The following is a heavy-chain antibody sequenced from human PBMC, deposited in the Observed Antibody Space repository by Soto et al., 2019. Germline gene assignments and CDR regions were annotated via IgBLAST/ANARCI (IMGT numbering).Heavy chain of an antibody. Sequence: SETLSLXCTVSGGSISSYYWSWIRQPPGKGLEGIGYIYYSGSTNYNPSLKSRVTISVDTSKNQFSLKLSSVPAADTAVYYCARAVTTRGYYYYYMDVWGNGTTVTVSS. CDR2: IYYSGST. CDR1: GGSISSYY. J-gene: IGHJ6*03. V-gene: IGHV4-59*01. CDR3: ARAVTTRGYYYYYMDV. D-gene: IGHD4-17*01.